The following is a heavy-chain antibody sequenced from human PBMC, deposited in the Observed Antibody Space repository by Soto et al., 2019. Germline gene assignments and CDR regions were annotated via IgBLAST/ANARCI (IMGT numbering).Heavy chain of an antibody. Sequence: QVQLVESGGGLVKPGGSLRLSCAASGFTFSDYYMSWIRQAPGTRLEWVSYISSSGSTIYYADSVKGRFTISRDNAKNSLYLQMNSLRAEDTVVYYCARDRRYCSCGSCYLFDYWGQGTLVTVSS. CDR3: ARDRRYCSCGSCYLFDY. D-gene: IGHD2-15*01. V-gene: IGHV3-11*01. CDR2: ISSSGSTI. J-gene: IGHJ4*02. CDR1: GFTFSDYY.